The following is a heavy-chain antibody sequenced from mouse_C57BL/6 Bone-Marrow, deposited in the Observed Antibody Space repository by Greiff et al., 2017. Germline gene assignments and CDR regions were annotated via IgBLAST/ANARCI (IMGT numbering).Heavy chain of an antibody. V-gene: IGHV1-52*01. CDR3: ARREYYYGSSPFAY. D-gene: IGHD1-1*01. J-gene: IGHJ3*01. CDR2: IDPSDSET. CDR1: GYTFTSYW. Sequence: QVQLQQPGAELVRPGSSVKLSCKASGYTFTSYWMHWVKQRPIQGLEWIGNIDPSDSETHYNQKFKDKATLTVDKSSSTAYMQLSILTSEDSAVYYCARREYYYGSSPFAYWGQGTLVTVSA.